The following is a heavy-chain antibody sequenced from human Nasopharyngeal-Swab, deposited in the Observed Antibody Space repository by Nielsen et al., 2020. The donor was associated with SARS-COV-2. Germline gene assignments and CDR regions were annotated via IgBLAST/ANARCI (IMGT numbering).Heavy chain of an antibody. V-gene: IGHV4-61*02. D-gene: IGHD1-7*01. CDR3: ARGALGLELRI. Sequence: SETLSLTCTVSGGSISSGSYYWSWIRQPAGKGLEWIGRIYTSGSTNYNPSLKSRVTISVDTSKNQFSLKLSSVTAADTAVYYCARGALGLELRIWGQGTLVTVPS. CDR1: GGSISSGSYY. J-gene: IGHJ4*02. CDR2: IYTSGST.